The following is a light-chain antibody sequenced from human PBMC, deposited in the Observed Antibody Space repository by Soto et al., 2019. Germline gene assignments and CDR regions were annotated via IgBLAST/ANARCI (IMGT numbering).Light chain of an antibody. Sequence: EIMLTQSPGTLSLSPGDRATLSCRASQSVAGSSLAWYQQKPDQAPRLLIFGASNRATGIPARFSGNGSGTDFSLIINGLEPEDFAVYFCQQYGSSHLTFGGGTKVDIK. V-gene: IGKV3-20*01. CDR1: QSVAGSS. J-gene: IGKJ4*01. CDR3: QQYGSSHLT. CDR2: GAS.